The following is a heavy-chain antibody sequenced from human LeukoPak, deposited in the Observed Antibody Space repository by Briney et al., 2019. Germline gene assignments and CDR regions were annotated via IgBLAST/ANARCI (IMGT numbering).Heavy chain of an antibody. V-gene: IGHV4-34*01. CDR3: ARIGTYYDFWSGSWFDP. Sequence: SETLSLTCAVYAGSFSGYYWSWVRQPPEKGLEWIGEINHSGSTNYNPSLKSRVTISVDTSKNQFSLKLSSVTAADTAVYYCARIGTYYDFWSGSWFDPWGQGTLVTVSS. D-gene: IGHD3-3*01. J-gene: IGHJ5*02. CDR1: AGSFSGYY. CDR2: INHSGST.